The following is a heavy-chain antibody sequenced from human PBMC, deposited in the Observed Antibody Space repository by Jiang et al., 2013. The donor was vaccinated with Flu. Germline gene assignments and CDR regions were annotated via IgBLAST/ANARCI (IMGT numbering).Heavy chain of an antibody. CDR1: GYTFTSYY. J-gene: IGHJ6*02. Sequence: LVESGAEVKKPGASVKVSCKASGYTFTSYYMHWVRQAPGQGLEWMGIINPSGGSTSYAQKFQGRVTMTRDTSTSTVYMELSSLRSEDTAVYYCAGERRDGYNSDYYYGMDVWGQGTTVTVSS. D-gene: IGHD5-24*01. CDR2: INPSGGST. CDR3: AGERRDGYNSDYYYGMDV. V-gene: IGHV1-46*01.